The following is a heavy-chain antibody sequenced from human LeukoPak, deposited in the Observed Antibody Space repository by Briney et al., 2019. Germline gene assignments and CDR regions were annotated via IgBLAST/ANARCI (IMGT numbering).Heavy chain of an antibody. J-gene: IGHJ4*02. V-gene: IGHV3-73*01. CDR3: TRLYDSGFDY. Sequence: GGSLRLSYAASGFTFSGSAMHWVRQASGKGLEWDGRIRSKGNNYATAYAASVKGRFTISRDDSKNTAYLQMNSLKTEDTAVYYCTRLYDSGFDYWGQGTLVTVSS. CDR2: IRSKGNNYAT. D-gene: IGHD3-10*01. CDR1: GFTFSGSA.